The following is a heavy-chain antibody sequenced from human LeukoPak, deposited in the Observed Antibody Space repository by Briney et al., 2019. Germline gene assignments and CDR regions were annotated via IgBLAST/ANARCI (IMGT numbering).Heavy chain of an antibody. J-gene: IGHJ5*02. D-gene: IGHD6-19*01. V-gene: IGHV1-8*01. CDR3: ARRSPGRIAVAGKRGDWFDP. Sequence: GASVKVSCKASGYTFTSYDINWVRQATGQGLEWMGWMNPNSGNTGYAQKFQGRVTMTRNTSISTAYMELSSLRSEDTAVYYCARRSPGRIAVAGKRGDWFDPWGQGTLVTVSS. CDR1: GYTFTSYD. CDR2: MNPNSGNT.